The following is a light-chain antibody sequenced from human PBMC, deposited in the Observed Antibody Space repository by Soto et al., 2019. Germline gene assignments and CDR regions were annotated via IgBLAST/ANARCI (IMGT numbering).Light chain of an antibody. Sequence: QSVLTQPASVSGSPGQSITISCTGTNNDVGGHMYVSCYQHQAGEVPKLIIYVTDARPSGVSHLFSGSKSGNTASLTISGLQAEDEATYYCSAYRRGIIVFGGGTKLTVL. V-gene: IGLV2-14*01. J-gene: IGLJ2*01. CDR1: NNDVGGHMY. CDR2: VTD. CDR3: SAYRRGIIV.